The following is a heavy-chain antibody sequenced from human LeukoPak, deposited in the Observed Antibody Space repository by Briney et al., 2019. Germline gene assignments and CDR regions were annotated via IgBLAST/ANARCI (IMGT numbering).Heavy chain of an antibody. J-gene: IGHJ6*03. V-gene: IGHV1-46*01. Sequence: RASVKVSCKASGYTFTSYYMHWVRRAPGQGLEWMGLINPTGGSTGYAQKFQGRVTMTRDMSTSTDYMELSSLRSEDTAVYYCARNRYYYDSSGYSSFYYYYYMDVWGKGTTVTISS. CDR3: ARNRYYYDSSGYSSFYYYYYMDV. CDR1: GYTFTSYY. CDR2: INPTGGST. D-gene: IGHD3-22*01.